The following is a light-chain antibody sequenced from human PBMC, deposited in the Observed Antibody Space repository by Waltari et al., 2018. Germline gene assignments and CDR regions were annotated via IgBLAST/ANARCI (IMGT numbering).Light chain of an antibody. CDR3: QQYDNPAFT. J-gene: IGKJ4*01. CDR1: QDIKNS. V-gene: IGKV1-33*01. Sequence: DIQMTQSPSSLSASVGDRVTITCQASQDIKNSLHWYQQKPGKAPKLLIYDASNLETGVPSRYSGSGSGTDFTFTINSLQPEDFATYYCQQYDNPAFTFGGGTKVEIK. CDR2: DAS.